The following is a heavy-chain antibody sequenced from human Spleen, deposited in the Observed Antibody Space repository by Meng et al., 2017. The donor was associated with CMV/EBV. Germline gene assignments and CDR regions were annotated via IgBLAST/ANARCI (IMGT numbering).Heavy chain of an antibody. CDR2: ISTYNANT. V-gene: IGHV1-18*01. CDR1: GYTFTTSG. Sequence: ASVKFSCKASGYTFTTSGISWVRQAPGQGLQWLGWISTYNANTIFAQKLQGRLTMTTDTSTSTAYMELRSLRSDDTAVYYCARAGHYYDSSGYHYWGQGTLVTVSS. CDR3: ARAGHYYDSSGYHY. D-gene: IGHD3-22*01. J-gene: IGHJ4*02.